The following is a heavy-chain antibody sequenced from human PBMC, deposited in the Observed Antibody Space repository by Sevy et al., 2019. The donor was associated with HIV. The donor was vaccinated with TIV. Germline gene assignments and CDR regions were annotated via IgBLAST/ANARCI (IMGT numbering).Heavy chain of an antibody. V-gene: IGHV3-33*08. Sequence: GGSLRLSCAGSGFSFGTYSMHWVRQAPGKGLEWVAVIWYDGTKQYYADSVKGRFTISRDNSKNTLYLQMNSLRPEDTAVYYCARDRKVLLVVYAIPFDVFDIWGQGTMVTVSS. CDR2: IWYDGTKQ. CDR1: GFSFGTYS. CDR3: ARDRKVLLVVYAIPFDVFDI. J-gene: IGHJ3*02. D-gene: IGHD2-8*02.